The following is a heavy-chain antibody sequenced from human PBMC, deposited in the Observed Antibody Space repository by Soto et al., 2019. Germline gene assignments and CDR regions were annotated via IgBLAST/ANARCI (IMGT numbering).Heavy chain of an antibody. CDR3: AKGSIVGATKDWFDP. J-gene: IGHJ5*02. D-gene: IGHD1-26*01. Sequence: GGSLRLSCAASGFTFSSYGMCWVRQAPGKGLEWVAVISYDGSSKYYADSVKGRLTISRDNSENTLYLQMNSLRAEDTAVYYCAKGSIVGATKDWFDPWGQGTLVTVSS. CDR2: ISYDGSSK. V-gene: IGHV3-30*18. CDR1: GFTFSSYG.